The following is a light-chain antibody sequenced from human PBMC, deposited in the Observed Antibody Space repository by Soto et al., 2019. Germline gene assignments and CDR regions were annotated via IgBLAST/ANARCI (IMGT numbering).Light chain of an antibody. V-gene: IGKV3-20*01. Sequence: EIDLTQSPGTLSLSAGERATLSCRASQSVSNNYLAWYQQKPGQAHRLLMYGASNRATGIPERFSGSGSGTDFTFTISRLEPDDFAVVYCQQYGSSPLTFGGGTKVEIK. J-gene: IGKJ4*01. CDR3: QQYGSSPLT. CDR1: QSVSNNY. CDR2: GAS.